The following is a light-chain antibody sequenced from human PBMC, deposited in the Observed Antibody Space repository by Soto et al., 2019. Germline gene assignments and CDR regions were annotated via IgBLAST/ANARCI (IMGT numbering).Light chain of an antibody. CDR3: CSYAGSSTFVVV. J-gene: IGLJ2*01. CDR1: SSDVGSYNL. Sequence: QSALTQPASVSGSPGQSITISCTGTSSDVGSYNLVSWYQQHPGKVPKLMIYEVSKRPSGVSNRFSGSKSGNTASLTISGLQAEDEADYYCCSYAGSSTFVVVFGGGTKVTVL. CDR2: EVS. V-gene: IGLV2-23*02.